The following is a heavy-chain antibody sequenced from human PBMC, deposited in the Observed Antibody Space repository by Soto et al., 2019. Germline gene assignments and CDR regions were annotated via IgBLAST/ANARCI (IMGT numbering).Heavy chain of an antibody. CDR1: GGSISTGGYF. Sequence: QVQLQESGPGLVKPSQTLSLTCTVSGGSISTGGYFWSWIRQHPGKGLEWIGYIHYSGSTYSNPSLGSRVTISVDTSKNQFSLKLSSVTAADTAVYYCARDLLRYFDLWGRGTLVTVSS. J-gene: IGHJ2*01. V-gene: IGHV4-31*03. CDR3: ARDLLRYFDL. CDR2: IHYSGST.